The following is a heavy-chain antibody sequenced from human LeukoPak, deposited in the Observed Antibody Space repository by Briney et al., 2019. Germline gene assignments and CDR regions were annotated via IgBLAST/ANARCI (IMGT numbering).Heavy chain of an antibody. J-gene: IGHJ6*02. V-gene: IGHV3-73*01. CDR2: IRSKANSYAT. CDR1: GFIFSGSA. CDR3: TRFAASYSSGWARGMDV. Sequence: GGSLRLSCAASGFIFSGSAMHWVRQASGKGLEWVGRIRSKANSYATAYAASVKGRFTISRDDSKNTAYLQMNSLKTEDTAVYYCTRFAASYSSGWARGMDVWGQGTTVTVSS. D-gene: IGHD6-19*01.